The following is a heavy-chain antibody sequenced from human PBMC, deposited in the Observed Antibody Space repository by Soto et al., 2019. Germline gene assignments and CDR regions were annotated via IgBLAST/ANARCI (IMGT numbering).Heavy chain of an antibody. CDR1: GFAFNNYG. V-gene: IGHV3-30*18. D-gene: IGHD6-6*01. Sequence: GGSLRLSCAASGFAFNNYGMHWIRQAPGKGLEWVAVIANDGRDKKFSDSVKGRFTISRDNSQNTLYLQMNSLRVEDTAVYYCAKDSSTNAARYYFHYWGQGTLVTVSS. CDR2: IANDGRDK. CDR3: AKDSSTNAARYYFHY. J-gene: IGHJ4*02.